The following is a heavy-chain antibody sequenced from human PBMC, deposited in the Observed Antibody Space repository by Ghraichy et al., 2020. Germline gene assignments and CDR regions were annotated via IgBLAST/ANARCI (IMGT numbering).Heavy chain of an antibody. D-gene: IGHD3-9*01. CDR2: ISGSGGST. CDR1: GFTFSSYA. Sequence: GESLNISCAASGFTFSSYAMSWVRQAPGKGLEWVSAISGSGGSTYYADSVKGRFTISRDNSKNTLYLQMNSLRAEDTAVYYWAKDSSYYDILTGYFGYWGQGTLVTVSS. V-gene: IGHV3-23*01. CDR3: AKDSSYYDILTGYFGY. J-gene: IGHJ4*02.